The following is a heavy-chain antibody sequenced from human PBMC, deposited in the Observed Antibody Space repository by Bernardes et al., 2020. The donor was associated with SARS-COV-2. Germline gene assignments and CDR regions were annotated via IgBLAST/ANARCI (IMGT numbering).Heavy chain of an antibody. CDR3: ARGTISGTPSYYYSVLDV. Sequence: SVKVSCKASGATLSQYAITWVRQAPGQGLEWMGGIIPSFGSANYAQKFQARVTITADESTSTGYMELSSLRSEDTAVYYCARGTISGTPSYYYSVLDVWGQGTTVTVSS. J-gene: IGHJ6*02. D-gene: IGHD1-7*01. CDR2: IIPSFGSA. CDR1: GATLSQYA. V-gene: IGHV1-69*13.